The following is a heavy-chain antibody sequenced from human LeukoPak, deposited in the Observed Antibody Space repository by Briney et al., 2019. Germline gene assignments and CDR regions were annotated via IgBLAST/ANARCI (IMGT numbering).Heavy chain of an antibody. CDR3: ARDPTYYDSSGYYMSYNWFDP. CDR1: GYTFTGYY. J-gene: IGHJ5*02. CDR2: INPNSGGT. Sequence: ASVKVSCKASGYTFTGYYMHWVRQAPGQGLEWMGWINPNSGGTNYAQKFQGRVTMTRDTSISTAYMELSRLRSDDTAVYYCARDPTYYDSSGYYMSYNWFDPWGQGTLVTASS. V-gene: IGHV1-2*02. D-gene: IGHD3-22*01.